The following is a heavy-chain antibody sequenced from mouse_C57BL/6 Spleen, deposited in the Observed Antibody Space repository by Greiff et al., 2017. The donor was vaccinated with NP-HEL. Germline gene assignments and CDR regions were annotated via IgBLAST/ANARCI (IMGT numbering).Heavy chain of an antibody. J-gene: IGHJ4*01. CDR1: GFTFSSYG. Sequence: EVKLVESGGDLVKPGGSLKLSCAASGFTFSSYGMSWVRQTPDKRLEWVATISSGGSYTYYPDSVKGRFTISRDNAKNTLYLQMSSLKSEDTAMYYCARHDDDSYYDAMDYWGQGTSVTVSS. CDR3: ARHDDDSYYDAMDY. V-gene: IGHV5-6*01. CDR2: ISSGGSYT. D-gene: IGHD2-4*01.